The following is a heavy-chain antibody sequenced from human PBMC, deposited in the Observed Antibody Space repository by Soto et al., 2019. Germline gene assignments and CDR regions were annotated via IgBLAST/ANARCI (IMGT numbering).Heavy chain of an antibody. D-gene: IGHD3-3*01. J-gene: IGHJ4*02. CDR2: ISYDGSNK. CDR1: GFTFRSYG. Sequence: QVQLVESGGGVVQPGRSLRLSCAASGFTFRSYGMHWVRQAPGKGLEWVAVISYDGSNKYYADYVKGRFTISRDNSKNTLYLQMNSLRAEDTAVYYCAKVSTWSGYYSHTYVDYWGQGTLVTVSS. CDR3: AKVSTWSGYYSHTYVDY. V-gene: IGHV3-30*18.